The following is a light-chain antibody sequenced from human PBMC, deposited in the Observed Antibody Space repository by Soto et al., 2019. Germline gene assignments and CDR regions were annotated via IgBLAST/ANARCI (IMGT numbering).Light chain of an antibody. CDR3: QQRWHWPSNT. CDR1: ESVAGY. V-gene: IGKV3-11*01. CDR2: ETS. Sequence: EIVLTQSPATLSLSPGERATLSCRASESVAGYLAWYQQKPGLPPRLLIYETSNRVIGIPARFSGSGSGTDFTLTISILEPEDFGVYYCQQRWHWPSNTFGQGTRLEIK. J-gene: IGKJ5*01.